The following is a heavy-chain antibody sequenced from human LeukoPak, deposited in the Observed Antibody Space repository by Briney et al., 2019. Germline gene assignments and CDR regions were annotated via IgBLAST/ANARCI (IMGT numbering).Heavy chain of an antibody. CDR3: ARAYGDYVWEWYPDL. J-gene: IGHJ2*01. Sequence: SGGSLRLSCAASGFTFSTYTMTWVRQAPGKGLECISYISSSIRTIYYADSVKGRFTISRDNAKNSLYLQMNSLRAEDTAVYYCARAYGDYVWEWYPDLWGRGTLVTVSS. D-gene: IGHD4-17*01. CDR1: GFTFSTYT. V-gene: IGHV3-48*04. CDR2: ISSSIRTI.